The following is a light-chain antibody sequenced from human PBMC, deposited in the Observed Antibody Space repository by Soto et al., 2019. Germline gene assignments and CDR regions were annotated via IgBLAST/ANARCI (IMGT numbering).Light chain of an antibody. CDR3: QQRHSWPPIFT. J-gene: IGKJ3*01. Sequence: EIVLTQSPATLSLSPGERATLSCRASQSVSSYLAWYQQKPGQAPRLLIYDASNRATGIPARFSGSGSGTDVTLTIRSLEPEDFAIYYCQQRHSWPPIFTFGPGNKLDL. CDR2: DAS. V-gene: IGKV3-11*01. CDR1: QSVSSY.